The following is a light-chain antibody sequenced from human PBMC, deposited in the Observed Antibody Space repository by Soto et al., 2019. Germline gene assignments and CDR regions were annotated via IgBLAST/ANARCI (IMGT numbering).Light chain of an antibody. CDR2: GAS. J-gene: IGKJ1*01. CDR1: QSVSSN. Sequence: MTQSPSTLSASVGDRVTITCRASQSVSSNLAWYQQKSGQAPRLLIYGASTRATGIPARFSGSGSGTEFTLSISSLQSEDFAVYYCQQYNNWPPTFGQGTKVDIK. V-gene: IGKV3-15*01. CDR3: QQYNNWPPT.